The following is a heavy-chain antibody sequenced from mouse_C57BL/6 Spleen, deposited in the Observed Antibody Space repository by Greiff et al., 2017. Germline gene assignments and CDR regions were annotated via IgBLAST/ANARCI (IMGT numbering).Heavy chain of an antibody. CDR1: GYTFTSYW. CDR2: IHPNSGST. D-gene: IGHD2-4*01. J-gene: IGHJ3*01. CDR3: ARGEIYYDYDRGFAY. V-gene: IGHV1-64*01. Sequence: VQLQQSGAELVKPGASVKLSCKASGYTFTSYWMHWVKQRPGQGLEWIGMIHPNSGSTNYNEKFKSKATLTVDKSSSTAYMQLSSLTSEDSAVYYCARGEIYYDYDRGFAYWGQGTLVTVSA.